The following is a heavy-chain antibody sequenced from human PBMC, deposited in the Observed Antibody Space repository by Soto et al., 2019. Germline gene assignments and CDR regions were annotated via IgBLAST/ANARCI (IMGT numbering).Heavy chain of an antibody. CDR3: ARASHYYDSSGPLSSGMDV. J-gene: IGHJ6*02. CDR1: GYTFTGYY. CDR2: INPSGGST. Sequence: ASVKVSCKASGYTFTGYYMHWVRQAPGQGLEWMGIINPSGGSTSYAQKFQGRVTMTRDTSTSTVYMELSSLRSEDTAVYYCARASHYYDSSGPLSSGMDVWGQGTTVTVSS. V-gene: IGHV1-46*01. D-gene: IGHD3-22*01.